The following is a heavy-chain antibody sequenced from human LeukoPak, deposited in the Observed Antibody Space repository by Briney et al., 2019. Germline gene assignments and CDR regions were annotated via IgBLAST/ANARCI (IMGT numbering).Heavy chain of an antibody. CDR2: ISSSGSTI. CDR3: ARGDYVWGSYRPETNNWFDP. J-gene: IGHJ5*02. CDR1: GFTFSDYY. D-gene: IGHD3-16*02. Sequence: GGSLRLSCAASGFTFSDYYMRWIRQAPGKGLEWVSYISSSGSTIYYADSVKGRFTISRDNAKNSLYLQMNSLRAEDTAVYYCARGDYVWGSYRPETNNWFDPWGQGTLVTVSS. V-gene: IGHV3-11*01.